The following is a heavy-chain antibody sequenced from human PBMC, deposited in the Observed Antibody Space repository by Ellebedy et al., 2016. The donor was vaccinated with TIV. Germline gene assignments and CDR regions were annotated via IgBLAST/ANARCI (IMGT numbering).Heavy chain of an antibody. CDR2: IYYSGST. CDR1: GGSISSGDYY. Sequence: MPSETLSLTCTVSGGSISSGDYYWSWIRQPPGKGLEWIGYIYYSGSTYYNPSLKSRVTISVDTSKNQFSLKLSSVTAADTAVYYCAGGLGYCSGGSCYIDAFDIWGQGTMVTVSS. V-gene: IGHV4-30-4*01. J-gene: IGHJ3*02. D-gene: IGHD2-15*01. CDR3: AGGLGYCSGGSCYIDAFDI.